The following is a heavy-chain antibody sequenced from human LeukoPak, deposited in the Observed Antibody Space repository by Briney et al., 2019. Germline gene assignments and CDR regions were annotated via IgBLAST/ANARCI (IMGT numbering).Heavy chain of an antibody. CDR2: IIPILGIA. J-gene: IGHJ3*02. V-gene: IGHV1-69*04. CDR1: GGTFSSYA. CDR3: ASGWGEPIAFDI. D-gene: IGHD3-16*01. Sequence: SVKVSCKASGGTFSSYAISWVRQAPGQGLEWMGRIIPILGIANYAQKFQGRVTITADKSTSTAYMELSSLRPEDTAVYYCASGWGEPIAFDIWGQGTMVTVSS.